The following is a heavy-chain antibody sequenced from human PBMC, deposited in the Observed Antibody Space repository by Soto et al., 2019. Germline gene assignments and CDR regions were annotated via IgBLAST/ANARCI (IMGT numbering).Heavy chain of an antibody. V-gene: IGHV3-23*01. CDR3: AKTVYYGSGSYCFDY. Sequence: EVQLLESGGGLVQPGGSLRLSCAASGFMFSTHVMTWVRQAPGKGPEWVADIIGIGGSTYYADSMRGRFTISRDNSKNTLSLQLNRLRAEDTALYYCAKTVYYGSGSYCFDYWGQGTLVTVSS. D-gene: IGHD3-10*01. CDR2: IIGIGGST. CDR1: GFMFSTHV. J-gene: IGHJ4*02.